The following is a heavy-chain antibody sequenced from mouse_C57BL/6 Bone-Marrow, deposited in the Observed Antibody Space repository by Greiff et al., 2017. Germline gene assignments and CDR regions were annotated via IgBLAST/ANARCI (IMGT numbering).Heavy chain of an antibody. J-gene: IGHJ3*01. Sequence: QVHVKQPGAELVRPGSSVKLSCKASGYTFTSYWMDWVKQRPGQGLEWIGNIYPSDSETHYNQKFKDKATLTVDKSSSTAYMQLSSLTSEDSAVYYCARDGEFAYWGQGTLVTVSA. CDR2: IYPSDSET. CDR1: GYTFTSYW. V-gene: IGHV1-61*01. CDR3: ARDGEFAY.